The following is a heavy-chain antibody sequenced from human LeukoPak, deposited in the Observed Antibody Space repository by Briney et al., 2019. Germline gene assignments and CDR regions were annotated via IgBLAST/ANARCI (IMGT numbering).Heavy chain of an antibody. CDR2: IKQDGSVK. V-gene: IGHV3-7*01. D-gene: IGHD6-6*01. CDR1: GFTFSNYW. J-gene: IGHJ4*02. CDR3: ARIGYSSSSTDY. Sequence: PGGSLRLSCAASGFTFSNYWMSWVRQAPGKGLEWLANIKQDGSVKYYVDSVKGRFTISRDNAKNSLYLQMNSLRAEDTAVYYCARIGYSSSSTDYWGQGTLVTVSS.